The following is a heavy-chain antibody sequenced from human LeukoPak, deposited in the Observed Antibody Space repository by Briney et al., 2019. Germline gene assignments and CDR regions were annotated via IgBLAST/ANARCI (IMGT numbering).Heavy chain of an antibody. CDR1: GFTFSSYC. V-gene: IGHV3-74*01. CDR2: INSDGSGT. CDR3: ARDILTYSGSYPDY. J-gene: IGHJ4*02. D-gene: IGHD1-26*01. Sequence: GGSLRLSCAGSGFTFSSYCMHWVRQVPGKGLVLVSRINSDGSGTSYADSVKGRFTISRDNAKNTLYLQMNSLGAEDTAVYYCARDILTYSGSYPDYWGQGTLVTVSS.